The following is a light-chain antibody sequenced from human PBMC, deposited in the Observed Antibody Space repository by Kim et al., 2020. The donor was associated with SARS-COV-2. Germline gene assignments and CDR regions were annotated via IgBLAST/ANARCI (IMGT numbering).Light chain of an antibody. CDR1: TGAVTSGHY. J-gene: IGLJ2*01. V-gene: IGLV7-46*01. CDR2: DSS. CDR3: LLSCSGLVF. Sequence: QAVVTQEPSLTVSPGGTVTLTCASNTGAVTSGHYPSWFQRKPGQAPRTLIYDSSHKHSWTPARFSGSLLGGNAALTLSGAQPEDEADYYCLLSCSGLVFFRGGTGLAVL.